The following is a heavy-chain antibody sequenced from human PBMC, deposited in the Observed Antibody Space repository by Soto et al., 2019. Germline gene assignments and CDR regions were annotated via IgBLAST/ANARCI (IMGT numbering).Heavy chain of an antibody. V-gene: IGHV1-69*13. CDR2: IIPIFGTA. D-gene: IGHD3-10*01. J-gene: IGHJ5*02. Sequence: GASVKVSCKASGGTFSSYAISWVRQAPGQGLEWMGGIIPIFGTANYAQKFQGRVTITADESTSTAYMELSSLRSEDTAVYYCAREHMVRGVIRNWFDPWGQGTLVTVSS. CDR1: GGTFSSYA. CDR3: AREHMVRGVIRNWFDP.